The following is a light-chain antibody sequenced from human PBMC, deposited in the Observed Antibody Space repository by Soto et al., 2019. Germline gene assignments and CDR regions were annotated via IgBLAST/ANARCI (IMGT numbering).Light chain of an antibody. CDR3: QQYDTSPT. V-gene: IGKV3-20*01. Sequence: EIVLTQSPGTLSLSPGERATLSCRASQSISSSFLAWYQQNPGQAPRLVIYGASSRATGIPDRFSGSGSGTDFTLTISRLEPEDFAVYYCQQYDTSPTFGPGTKVDIK. J-gene: IGKJ3*01. CDR2: GAS. CDR1: QSISSSF.